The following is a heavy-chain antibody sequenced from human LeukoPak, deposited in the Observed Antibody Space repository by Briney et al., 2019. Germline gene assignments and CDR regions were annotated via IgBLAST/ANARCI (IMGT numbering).Heavy chain of an antibody. D-gene: IGHD2-8*01. Sequence: SETLSLTCTVSGGSISSYYWSWIRQPAGKGLEWIGRIYTSGSTNYNPSLKSRVTMSVDTSKNQFSLKLSSVTAADTAVYYCASPPGYGVVTRYAFDIWGQGTMVTVSS. V-gene: IGHV4-4*07. CDR1: GGSISSYY. CDR2: IYTSGST. J-gene: IGHJ3*02. CDR3: ASPPGYGVVTRYAFDI.